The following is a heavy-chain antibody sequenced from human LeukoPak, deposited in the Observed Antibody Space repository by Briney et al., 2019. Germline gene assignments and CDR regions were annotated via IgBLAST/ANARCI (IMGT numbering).Heavy chain of an antibody. V-gene: IGHV1-69*13. Sequence: ASVKVSCKASGYTFTGYYMHWVRQAPGQGLEWMGGIIPIFGTANYAQKFQGRVTITADESTSTAYMELSSLRSEDTAVYYCARGFKKELPSRMDVWGQGTTVTVSS. CDR3: ARGFKKELPSRMDV. CDR2: IIPIFGTA. D-gene: IGHD1-26*01. J-gene: IGHJ6*02. CDR1: GYTFTGYY.